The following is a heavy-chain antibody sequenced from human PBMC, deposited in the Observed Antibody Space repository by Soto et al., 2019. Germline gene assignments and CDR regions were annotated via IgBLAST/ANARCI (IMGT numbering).Heavy chain of an antibody. CDR1: GFTFSIYW. D-gene: IGHD5-18*01. V-gene: IGHV3-74*01. CDR2: MNTDGSRT. Sequence: EVQLVESGGGLVQPGGSLRLSCAASGFTFSIYWMHWVRQAPGKGLVWVSRMNTDGSRTSYADSAKGRFTISRDDAKSTLYLQMNNLRAEDTAVYYCARGVGDQYDGHGYLGRHWGQGTLVTVSS. CDR3: ARGVGDQYDGHGYLGRH. J-gene: IGHJ4*02.